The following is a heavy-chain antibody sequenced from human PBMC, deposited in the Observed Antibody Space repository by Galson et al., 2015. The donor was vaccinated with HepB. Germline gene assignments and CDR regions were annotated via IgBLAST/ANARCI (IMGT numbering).Heavy chain of an antibody. CDR1: GFTFSSYG. CDR3: AKDREGYYFDY. V-gene: IGHV3-30*18. CDR2: ISYDGSNK. J-gene: IGHJ4*02. D-gene: IGHD1-26*01. Sequence: SLRLSCAASGFTFSSYGMHWVRQAPGKGLEWVAVISYDGSNKYYADSVKGRFTISRDNSKNTLYLQMNSLRAEDTAVYYCAKDREGYYFDYWGQGTLVTVSS.